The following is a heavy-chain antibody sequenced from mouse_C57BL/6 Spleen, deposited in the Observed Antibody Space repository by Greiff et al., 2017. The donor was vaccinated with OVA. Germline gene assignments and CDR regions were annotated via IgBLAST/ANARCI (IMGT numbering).Heavy chain of an antibody. CDR2: IHPNSGST. CDR3: ARGHYYGSSYDYAMDY. J-gene: IGHJ4*01. CDR1: GYTFTSYW. D-gene: IGHD1-1*01. V-gene: IGHV1-64*01. Sequence: QVQLQQPGAELVKPGASVKLSCKASGYTFTSYWMHWVKQRPGQGLEWIGMIHPNSGSTNYNEKFKSKATLTVDKSSSTAYMQLSSLTSEDSAVYYCARGHYYGSSYDYAMDYWGQGTSVTVSS.